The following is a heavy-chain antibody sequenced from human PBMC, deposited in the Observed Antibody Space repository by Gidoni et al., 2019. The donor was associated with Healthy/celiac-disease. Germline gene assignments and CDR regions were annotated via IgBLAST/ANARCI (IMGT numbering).Heavy chain of an antibody. CDR3: AKRESLYFAFDI. CDR1: GFTFSSYA. V-gene: IGHV3-23*01. J-gene: IGHJ3*02. D-gene: IGHD2-8*01. Sequence: EVQRLESGGGLGQTGGSLRLSCAASGFTFSSYAMSWVRQAPGTGLEWVAAISGSGGSTYYADAVKGRFTISRDNSKNTLYLQMNSLRAEDTAVYYCAKRESLYFAFDIWVQGTMVTVSS. CDR2: ISGSGGST.